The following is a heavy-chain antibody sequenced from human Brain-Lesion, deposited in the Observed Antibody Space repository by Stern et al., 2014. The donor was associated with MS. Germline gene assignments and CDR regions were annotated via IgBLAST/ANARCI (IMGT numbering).Heavy chain of an antibody. CDR1: GYIFTGYY. D-gene: IGHD3-3*01. CDR3: ARDQRGITIFGVVTDYYYLGMDV. CDR2: INPNTGGT. J-gene: IGHJ6*02. Sequence: QVQLVQSGAEVKKPGASVKVSCKTSGYIFTGYYIHWVRQAPGQGLEWMAWINPNTGGTKYAQKFQGRVTMSRDTSISTAYVELSGLTSDDTAVYYCARDQRGITIFGVVTDYYYLGMDVWGQGTTVTVSS. V-gene: IGHV1-2*02.